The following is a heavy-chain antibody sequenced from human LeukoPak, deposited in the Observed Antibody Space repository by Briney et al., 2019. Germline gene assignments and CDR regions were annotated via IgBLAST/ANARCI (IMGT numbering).Heavy chain of an antibody. J-gene: IGHJ4*02. CDR3: ARGPPTDYYDSSGFYYVFDY. Sequence: SETLSLTCAVYGGSFSGYYWSWIRQPPGKGLEWIGEINHSGSTNYDPSLKSRVTISVDASKNQFSLELSSVTAADTAVYFCARGPPTDYYDSSGFYYVFDYWGQGTLVTVSS. CDR1: GGSFSGYY. CDR2: INHSGST. V-gene: IGHV4-34*01. D-gene: IGHD3-22*01.